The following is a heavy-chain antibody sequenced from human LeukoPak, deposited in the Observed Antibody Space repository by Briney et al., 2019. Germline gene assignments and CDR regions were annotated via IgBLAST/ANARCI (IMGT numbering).Heavy chain of an antibody. CDR3: ARDHGTKRVGGPEEYYDNYYGMDV. CDR2: INPIFGPP. CDR1: GGSFSSYA. J-gene: IGHJ6*02. D-gene: IGHD3-10*01. V-gene: IGHV1-69*13. Sequence: SVTVSCKASGGSFSSYAVTWVRQAPGQGLEWMGGINPIFGPPDYTQRFQGRITITADDSTTAYMELSSLRSEDTAVYYCARDHGTKRVGGPEEYYDNYYGMDVWGQGTTVTVSS.